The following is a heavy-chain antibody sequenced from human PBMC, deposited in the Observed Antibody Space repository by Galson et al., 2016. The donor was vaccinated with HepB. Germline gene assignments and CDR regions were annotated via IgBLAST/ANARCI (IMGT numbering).Heavy chain of an antibody. CDR1: GFTFHYYA. V-gene: IGHV3-9*01. D-gene: IGHD6-19*01. CDR3: AKWGSSAWYTDRYYFDY. J-gene: IGHJ4*02. Sequence: SLRLSCAASGFTFHYYAMHWVRQAPGRGLEWVSGISWNSGSIGYAYSVKGRFTISRDNAKNSLYLQMNSLRAEDTALYYCAKWGSSAWYTDRYYFDYWGQGTLVTVSS. CDR2: ISWNSGSI.